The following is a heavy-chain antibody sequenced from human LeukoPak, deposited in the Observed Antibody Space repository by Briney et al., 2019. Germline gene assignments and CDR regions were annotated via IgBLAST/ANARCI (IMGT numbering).Heavy chain of an antibody. CDR3: ARVPKVGAILYYYYYMDV. D-gene: IGHD3-3*01. Sequence: SVKASCKASGGTFSSYAISWVRQAPGQGLEWMGGIIPIFGTANYAQKFQGRVTITTDESTSTAYMELSGLRSEDTAVYYCARVPKVGAILYYYYYMDVWGKGTTVTVSS. V-gene: IGHV1-69*05. J-gene: IGHJ6*03. CDR1: GGTFSSYA. CDR2: IIPIFGTA.